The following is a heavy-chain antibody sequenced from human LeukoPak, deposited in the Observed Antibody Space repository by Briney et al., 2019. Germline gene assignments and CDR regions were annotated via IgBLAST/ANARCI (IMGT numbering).Heavy chain of an antibody. D-gene: IGHD6-13*01. CDR2: ISSSSSYI. J-gene: IGHJ4*02. Sequence: GGSLRLSCAASGFTFSSYSMNWVRQAPGKGLEWVSSISSSSSYIYYADSVKGRFTISRDNSKNTLYLQMNSLRAEDTAVYYCAKEIQQLAILFDYWGQGTLVTVSS. CDR3: AKEIQQLAILFDY. V-gene: IGHV3-21*04. CDR1: GFTFSSYS.